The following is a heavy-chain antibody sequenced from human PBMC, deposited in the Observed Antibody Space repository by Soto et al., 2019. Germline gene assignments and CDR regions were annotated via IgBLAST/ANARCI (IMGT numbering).Heavy chain of an antibody. J-gene: IGHJ4*02. V-gene: IGHV6-1*01. CDR2: TYYRSKWYN. D-gene: IGHD3-22*01. Sequence: QVQLQQSGPGLVKPSQTLSLTCAISGDSVSSNSAAWNWIRQSPSRGLEWLGRTYYRSKWYNDYAVSVKSRITINPDTSKNQFSLQLNSVTPEDTAVYYCARQMAYYYDSSGYYYPSYYFDYWGQGTLVTVSS. CDR1: GDSVSSNSAA. CDR3: ARQMAYYYDSSGYYYPSYYFDY.